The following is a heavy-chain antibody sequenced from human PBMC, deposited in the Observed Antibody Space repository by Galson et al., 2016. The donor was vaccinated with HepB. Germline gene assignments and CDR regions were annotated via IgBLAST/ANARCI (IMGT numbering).Heavy chain of an antibody. CDR2: INHSGGT. J-gene: IGHJ4*02. V-gene: IGHV4-34*01. CDR1: GGSFSSYY. Sequence: SETLSLTCAVYGGSFSSYYWSWIRQPPTKGLEWIGEINHSGGTYYNPSLKSRVTISVDTSKKQFSLKLSSVTAADAAVYYCARIRGYKTDYWGQGTLVTVSS. D-gene: IGHD5-24*01. CDR3: ARIRGYKTDY.